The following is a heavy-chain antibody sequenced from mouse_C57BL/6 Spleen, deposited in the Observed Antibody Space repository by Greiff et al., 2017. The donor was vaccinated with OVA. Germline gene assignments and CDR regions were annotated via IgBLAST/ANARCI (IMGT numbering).Heavy chain of an antibody. Sequence: VQLQQPGAELVKPGASVKMSRKASGYTFTSYWITWVKQRPGQGLEWIGDIYPGSGSTNYNEKFKSKATLTVDTSSSTAYMQLSSLTSEDSAVYYCASIITTVNYAMDYWGQGTSVTVSS. V-gene: IGHV1-55*01. CDR2: IYPGSGST. D-gene: IGHD1-1*01. CDR1: GYTFTSYW. CDR3: ASIITTVNYAMDY. J-gene: IGHJ4*01.